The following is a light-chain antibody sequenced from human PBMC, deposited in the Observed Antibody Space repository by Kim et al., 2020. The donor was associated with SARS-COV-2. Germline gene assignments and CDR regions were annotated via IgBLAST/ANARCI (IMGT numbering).Light chain of an antibody. J-gene: IGKJ4*01. CDR2: GAS. CDR1: QSVLDGSNSENC. Sequence: IEMTQSPDGLAVSLGERSTMHCKSSQSVLDGSNSENCLAWYQVKSGQAPKLLISGASVREAGVPDRFRGSGSETDFTLIIDNLQAADVAVYYCQQYHTIPLTFGGGTKVDIK. CDR3: QQYHTIPLT. V-gene: IGKV4-1*01.